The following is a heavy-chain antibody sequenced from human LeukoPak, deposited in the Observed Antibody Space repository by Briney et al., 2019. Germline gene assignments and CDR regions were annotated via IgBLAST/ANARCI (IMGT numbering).Heavy chain of an antibody. Sequence: GRSLRLSCAASKFTFSSYAMHWVRQAPGKGLEWVAVISYDGSNKYYADSVKGRLTISRDNSKDTLYLQMNSLRGEDTAVYYCARDVLQSFDVWGQGTMVTVSS. J-gene: IGHJ3*01. CDR3: ARDVLQSFDV. V-gene: IGHV3-30-3*01. D-gene: IGHD4-11*01. CDR1: KFTFSSYA. CDR2: ISYDGSNK.